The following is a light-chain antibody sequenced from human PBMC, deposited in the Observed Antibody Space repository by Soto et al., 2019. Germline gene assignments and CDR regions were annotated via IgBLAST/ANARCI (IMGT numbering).Light chain of an antibody. CDR2: STD. V-gene: IGLV1-44*01. CDR1: SSNIGSNT. Sequence: QSLLTQPPSASGTPGQRVTISCSGSSSNIGSNTVNWYQQIPGTAPKLLIYSTDQRPSGVPDRFSGSKSGTSASLAISGLQSEDEADYYCAAWDDNLNGPVFGGGTQLTVL. CDR3: AAWDDNLNGPV. J-gene: IGLJ7*01.